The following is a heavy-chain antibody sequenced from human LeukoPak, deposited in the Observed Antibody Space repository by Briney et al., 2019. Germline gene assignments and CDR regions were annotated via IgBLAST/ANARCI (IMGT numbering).Heavy chain of an antibody. CDR3: GRGYGGNRLVDY. CDR1: GFTFSSYW. J-gene: IGHJ4*02. V-gene: IGHV3-74*01. Sequence: GGSLRLSCAASGFTFSSYWMYWVRQVPGKGLVWVSRMNSDGSITTYADSVKGRFTISRDNAKNKLDLRMNSLRAEDTAVYYCGRGYGGNRLVDYWGQGTLVTVSS. D-gene: IGHD4-23*01. CDR2: MNSDGSIT.